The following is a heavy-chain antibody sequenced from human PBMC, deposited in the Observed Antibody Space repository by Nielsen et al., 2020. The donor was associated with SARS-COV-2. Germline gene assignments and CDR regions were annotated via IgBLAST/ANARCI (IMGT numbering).Heavy chain of an antibody. D-gene: IGHD3-9*01. Sequence: GGSLRLSCAASGFTFSSYGMHWVRQAPGKGLEWVAVIWYDGSNKYYADSVKGRFTISRDNSKNTLYLQMNSLRAEDTAVYYCARDLYDILTGYSTFTYYYDMDVWGQGTTVTVSS. CDR1: GFTFSSYG. CDR2: IWYDGSNK. CDR3: ARDLYDILTGYSTFTYYYDMDV. J-gene: IGHJ6*02. V-gene: IGHV3-33*01.